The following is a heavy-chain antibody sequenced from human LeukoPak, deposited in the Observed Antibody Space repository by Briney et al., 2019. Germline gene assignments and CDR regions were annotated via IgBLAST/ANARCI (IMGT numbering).Heavy chain of an antibody. D-gene: IGHD4-23*01. CDR1: GFTFSSYE. V-gene: IGHV3-48*03. CDR3: ARERRKYGGNSFDY. J-gene: IGHJ4*02. CDR2: ISSSGSTI. Sequence: GGSLRLSCAASGFTFSSYEMNWVRQAPGKGLEWVSYISSSGSTIYYADSVKGRFTISRDNAKNSLYLQMSSLRAEDTAVYYCARERRKYGGNSFDYWGQGTLVTVSS.